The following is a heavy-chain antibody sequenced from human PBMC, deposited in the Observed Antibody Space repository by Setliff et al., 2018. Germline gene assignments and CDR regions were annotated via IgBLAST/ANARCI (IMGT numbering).Heavy chain of an antibody. J-gene: IGHJ6*03. V-gene: IGHV7-4-1*02. CDR1: GYSFSTYA. D-gene: IGHD3-16*02. CDR2: INTNTGNP. CDR3: ARASRFATIVWKGDHYMDV. Sequence: ASVKVSCKASGYSFSTYAMSWIRQAPGQGLEWMGWINTNTGNPSYAQGFTGRFVFSLDTSVSTAYLQISSLKPEDTAMYYCARASRFATIVWKGDHYMDVWDKGTTVTVSS.